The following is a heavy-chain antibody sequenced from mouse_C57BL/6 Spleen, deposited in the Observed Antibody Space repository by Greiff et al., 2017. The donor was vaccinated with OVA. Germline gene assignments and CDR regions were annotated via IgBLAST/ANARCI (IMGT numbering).Heavy chain of an antibody. Sequence: QVQLQQPGAELVKPGASVKLSCKASGFTFTSYWMQWVNQRPGQGLEWIGEFDPSDSDTNYIQKFKGTATLIVDTSSSSAYLQLSSLTSEDAAVFCCARGRRCLDVWGNVTTVTVSS. CDR2: FDPSDSDT. V-gene: IGHV1-50*01. J-gene: IGHJ1*03. CDR1: GFTFTSYW. CDR3: ARGRRCLDV.